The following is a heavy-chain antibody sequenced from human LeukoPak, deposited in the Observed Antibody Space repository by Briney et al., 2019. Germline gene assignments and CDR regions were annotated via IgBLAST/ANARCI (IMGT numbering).Heavy chain of an antibody. V-gene: IGHV7-4-1*02. CDR1: GGTFSSYA. CDR3: ARVGGYCSDGNCYPKY. J-gene: IGHJ4*02. Sequence: ASVKVSCKASGGTFSSYAISWVRQAPGQGLEWMGWINTNTGNPTYAQGFTGRFVFSLDTSVSTAYLQISSLKAEDTAVYYCARVGGYCSDGNCYPKYWGQGTLVTVSS. CDR2: INTNTGNP. D-gene: IGHD2-15*01.